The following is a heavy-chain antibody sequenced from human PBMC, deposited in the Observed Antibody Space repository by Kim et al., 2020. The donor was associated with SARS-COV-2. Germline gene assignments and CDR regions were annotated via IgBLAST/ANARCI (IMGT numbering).Heavy chain of an antibody. CDR3: ARDWGSDY. CDR2: ISYDGSIQ. CDR1: GFTFSRYA. V-gene: IGHV3-30*04. Sequence: GGSLRLSCAASGFTFSRYAMHWVRQAPGKGLEWVAVISYDGSIQNYVDSVKGRFTISRDNSKNTVYLQMNSLRGEDTAVYYCARDWGSDYWGQGTLVTVS. D-gene: IGHD7-27*01. J-gene: IGHJ4*02.